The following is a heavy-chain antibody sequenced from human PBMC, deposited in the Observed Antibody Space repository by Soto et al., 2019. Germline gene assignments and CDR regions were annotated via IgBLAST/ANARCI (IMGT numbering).Heavy chain of an antibody. D-gene: IGHD3-10*01. V-gene: IGHV4-61*01. CDR3: ARAPRGNYGYPSYFAY. J-gene: IGHJ4*02. Sequence: SETLSLTCTVSGGSISSSSYYWSWIRQPPGKGLELVGYIYYSGSTNYNPSLKSRVTISVDTSKNQFSLKLSSVTAADTAVYYCARAPRGNYGYPSYFAYWGQGTLVTVSS. CDR2: IYYSGST. CDR1: GGSISSSSYY.